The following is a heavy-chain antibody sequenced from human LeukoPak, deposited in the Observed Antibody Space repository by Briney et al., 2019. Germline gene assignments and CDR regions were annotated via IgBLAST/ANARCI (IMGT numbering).Heavy chain of an antibody. V-gene: IGHV1-69*01. D-gene: IGHD3-10*01. CDR2: SIPIFGTA. J-gene: IGHJ4*02. CDR1: GGTFSSYA. Sequence: WASVKVSCKASGGTFSSYAISWVRHAPGQGLELMGGSIPIFGTANYAQKFQSRGTITADESTRTDYMQLISPGSDDKAVYYCSRDWGSEGYYFDYWGQGTLVTVSS. CDR3: SRDWGSEGYYFDY.